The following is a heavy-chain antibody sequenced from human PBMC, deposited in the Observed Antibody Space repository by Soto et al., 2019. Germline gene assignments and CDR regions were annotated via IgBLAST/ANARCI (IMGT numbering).Heavy chain of an antibody. CDR2: INSIGST. Sequence: PSETLSLTCRVSGDSVSSGNYYWAWIRQPPGKGLEYIGYINSIGSTNYSPSLKSRVSISLDASKNQFSLKLTSVTSADTAIYCCARTTSRRQLSALFWCPGTLVTVFS. J-gene: IGHJ4*02. CDR3: ARTTSRRQLSALF. V-gene: IGHV4-61*01. CDR1: GDSVSSGNYY. D-gene: IGHD1-1*01.